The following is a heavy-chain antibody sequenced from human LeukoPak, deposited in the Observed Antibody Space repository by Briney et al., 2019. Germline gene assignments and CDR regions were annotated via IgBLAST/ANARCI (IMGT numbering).Heavy chain of an antibody. D-gene: IGHD2-2*02. CDR2: ISSSSSTI. V-gene: IGHV3-48*02. CDR1: GFTFSSYS. Sequence: GGSLRLSCAASGFTFSSYSMNWVRQAPGKGLGWVSYISSSSSTIYYADSVKGRFTISRDHAKNSMYRQMNSLRDEDTAVYYCAREDFYCSSTSCYKDQPYWGQGTLVTVSS. CDR3: AREDFYCSSTSCYKDQPY. J-gene: IGHJ4*02.